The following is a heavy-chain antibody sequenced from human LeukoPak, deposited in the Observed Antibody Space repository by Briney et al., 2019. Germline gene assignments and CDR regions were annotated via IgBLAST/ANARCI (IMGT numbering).Heavy chain of an antibody. J-gene: IGHJ4*02. CDR2: IKEDGSDK. V-gene: IGHV3-7*01. Sequence: GGSLRLSCEVSGFRFSTYWMTWVRQAPGKGLEWVANIKEDGSDKYYVDSVKGRFTISRDNAKNSLYLQMNSLRAEDTAVYYCARDPYDSSGYYPYYFDYWGQGTLVTVSS. CDR3: ARDPYDSSGYYPYYFDY. D-gene: IGHD3-22*01. CDR1: GFRFSTYW.